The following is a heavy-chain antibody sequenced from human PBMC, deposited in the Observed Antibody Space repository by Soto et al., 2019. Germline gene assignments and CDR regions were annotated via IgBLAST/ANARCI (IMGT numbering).Heavy chain of an antibody. D-gene: IGHD6-19*01. Sequence: PAGSVRLSGVYSECTYISYWRSWIRQAPGKGLEWVANIKQDGSEKYYVDSVKGRFTISRDNAKNSLYLQMNSLRAEDTAVYYCARERGYSSGWYGMGDDAFDIWGQGTMVTVSS. CDR1: ECTYISYW. CDR3: ARERGYSSGWYGMGDDAFDI. J-gene: IGHJ3*02. CDR2: IKQDGSEK. V-gene: IGHV3-7*01.